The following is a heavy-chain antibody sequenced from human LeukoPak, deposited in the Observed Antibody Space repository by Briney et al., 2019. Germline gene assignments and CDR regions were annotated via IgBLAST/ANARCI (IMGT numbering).Heavy chain of an antibody. D-gene: IGHD6-13*01. CDR1: GGSFSSYY. V-gene: IGHV4-34*01. CDR3: ARGIAAAKYYFDY. Sequence: SETLSLTCAVYGGSFSSYYWSWIRQPPGKGLEWIGEINHSGSTNYNPSLKSRVTISVDTSKNQFSLKLSSVTAADTAVYYCARGIAAAKYYFDYWGQGTLVTVSS. CDR2: INHSGST. J-gene: IGHJ4*02.